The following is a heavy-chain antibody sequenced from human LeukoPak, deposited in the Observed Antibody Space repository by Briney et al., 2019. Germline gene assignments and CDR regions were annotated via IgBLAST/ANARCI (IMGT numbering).Heavy chain of an antibody. CDR2: MSPKSGNT. J-gene: IGHJ5*02. D-gene: IGHD2-8*01. CDR3: TREKDCADGIWFDA. Sequence: GASVTASCKASGHTFTSHDINWVRQATGLGLEWLGWMSPKSGNTGYAQKFQGRVTMTRDTSISTAYMELSSLRFDDTAVYFCTREKDCADGIWFDAWGQGTLVTVSS. CDR1: GHTFTSHD. V-gene: IGHV1-8*01.